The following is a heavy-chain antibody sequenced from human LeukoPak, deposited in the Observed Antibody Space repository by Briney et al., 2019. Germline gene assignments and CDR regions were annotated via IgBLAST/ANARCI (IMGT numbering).Heavy chain of an antibody. J-gene: IGHJ5*02. V-gene: IGHV1-69*05. CDR3: AREDDYSFDP. D-gene: IGHD4-11*01. CDR2: IISIFGTA. CDR1: GGTFSSYA. Sequence: SVKVSCKASGGTFSSYAISWVRQAPGQGLEWMGRIISIFGTANYAQKFQGRVTITTDESTSTAYMELSSLRSEDTAVYYCAREDDYSFDPWGQGTLVTVSS.